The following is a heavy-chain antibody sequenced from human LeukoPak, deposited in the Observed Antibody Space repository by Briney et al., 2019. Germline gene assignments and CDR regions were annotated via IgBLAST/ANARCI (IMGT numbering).Heavy chain of an antibody. CDR1: RFTFSSYW. J-gene: IGHJ6*03. D-gene: IGHD3-10*01. CDR2: INNDGRST. Sequence: WGSLRLSCGASRFTFSSYWMHWVRQAQGKGLVWVSHINNDGRSTSYTDSVQGPFTISRDNAKNTLYLQMNSLGAEEPALYYGARVPRGDYYYYYMDVWGKGTTVTVSS. CDR3: ARVPRGDYYYYYMDV. V-gene: IGHV3-74*01.